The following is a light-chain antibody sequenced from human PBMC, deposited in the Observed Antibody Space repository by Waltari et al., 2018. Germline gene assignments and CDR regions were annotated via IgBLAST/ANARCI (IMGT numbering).Light chain of an antibody. J-gene: IGKJ4*01. CDR3: HQRSDWGT. CDR1: QSISNY. V-gene: IGKV3-11*01. CDR2: DTS. Sequence: EIVLTQSPATLSLSPGERATLPCRASQSISNYLAWYQQTRGQAPRLLPYDTSSRATGIPARVSGSGSGTEVTRTISSLEPEDFAVYYCHQRSDWGTFGGGTKVEI.